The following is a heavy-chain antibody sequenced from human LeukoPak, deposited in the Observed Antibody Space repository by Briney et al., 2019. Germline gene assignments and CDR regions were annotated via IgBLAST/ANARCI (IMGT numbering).Heavy chain of an antibody. D-gene: IGHD1-26*01. CDR1: GFTFSDYY. CDR2: INHSGST. J-gene: IGHJ5*02. V-gene: IGHV4-34*01. CDR3: ARGVVVGATTLGGVPFDP. Sequence: GSLRLSCAASGFTFSDYYWSWIRQPPGKGLEWIGEINHSGSTNYNPSLKSRVTISVDTSKNQFSLKLSSVTAADTAVYYCARGVVVGATTLGGVPFDPWGQGTLVTVSS.